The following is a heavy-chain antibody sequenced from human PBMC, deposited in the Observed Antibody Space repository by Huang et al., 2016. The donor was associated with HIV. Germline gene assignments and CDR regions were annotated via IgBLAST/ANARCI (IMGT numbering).Heavy chain of an antibody. CDR2: VNPGYGDT. J-gene: IGHJ4*02. CDR3: TREGLEFTNF. Sequence: QVQLVQSGAEVKKPGTSVKVSCKASGYTFSSYPLHWVRHAPGQRLEWMGSVNPGYGDTKYSQKFQGRLTITRDTSATTVFMELSRLSSEDTAVYYCTREGLEFTNFWGQGTLVTVSS. CDR1: GYTFSSYP. D-gene: IGHD1-1*01. V-gene: IGHV1-3*01.